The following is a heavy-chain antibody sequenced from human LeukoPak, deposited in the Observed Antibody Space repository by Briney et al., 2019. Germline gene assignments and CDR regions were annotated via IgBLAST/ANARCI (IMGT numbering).Heavy chain of an antibody. Sequence: GGSLRLSCAASGFTFSNYSINWVRQAPGKGLEWVSSISSGSTYIFYADSVKGRFTISRDNAKNSLYLQMNSLRAEDTAVYYCARRAGAYSHPYDYWGQGTLVTVSS. CDR2: ISSGSTYI. CDR1: GFTFSNYS. CDR3: ARRAGAYSHPYDY. J-gene: IGHJ4*02. D-gene: IGHD4/OR15-4a*01. V-gene: IGHV3-21*06.